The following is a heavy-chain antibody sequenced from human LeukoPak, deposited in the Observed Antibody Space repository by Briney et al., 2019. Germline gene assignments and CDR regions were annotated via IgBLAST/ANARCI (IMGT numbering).Heavy chain of an antibody. CDR1: GFTFSSYA. D-gene: IGHD1-26*01. J-gene: IGHJ1*01. V-gene: IGHV3-30-3*01. CDR3: ARAGSGSYSTRTFQH. Sequence: HLGGSLRLSCAASGFTFSSYAMHWVRQAPGKGLEWVAVISYDGSNKYYADSVKGRFTISRDNSRNTLYLQMNSLRAEDTAVYYCARAGSGSYSTRTFQHWGQGTLVTVSS. CDR2: ISYDGSNK.